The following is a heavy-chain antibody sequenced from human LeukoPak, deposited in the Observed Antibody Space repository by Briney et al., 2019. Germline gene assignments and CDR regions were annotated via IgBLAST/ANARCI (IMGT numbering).Heavy chain of an antibody. CDR1: GFTFSETW. Sequence: GGSLRLSCAASGFTFSETWMSWVRQAPGKGLEWVANTRPDGSSGAYVDSVKGRFAISRDNAKSTLSLQMNTLRVEDTAVYYCWHPLIQGAVSWGQGTLVTVSS. V-gene: IGHV3-7*01. CDR3: WHPLIQGAVS. CDR2: TRPDGSSG. D-gene: IGHD3-10*01. J-gene: IGHJ5*02.